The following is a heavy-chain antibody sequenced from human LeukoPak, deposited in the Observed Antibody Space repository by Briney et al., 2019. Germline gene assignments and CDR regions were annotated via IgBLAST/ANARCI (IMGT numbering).Heavy chain of an antibody. D-gene: IGHD3-10*01. CDR2: IYSGGIT. CDR1: GFTVSSNY. J-gene: IGHJ4*02. CDR3: ARGYYGSGPDS. Sequence: GGSLRLSCAASGFTVSSNYMNWVRQAPGKGLEWVSVIYSGGITYYADSVKGRFTISRDNSKNTLYLQMNSLRAEDTAVYYCARGYYGSGPDSWGQGTLVTVSS. V-gene: IGHV3-53*01.